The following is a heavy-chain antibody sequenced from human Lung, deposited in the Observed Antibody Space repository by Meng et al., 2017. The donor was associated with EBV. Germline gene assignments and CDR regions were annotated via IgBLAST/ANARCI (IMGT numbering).Heavy chain of an antibody. CDR3: TSRSF. V-gene: IGHV3-73*02. J-gene: IGHJ4*02. CDR1: GFTFSASA. Sequence: EVPLVESGGGLAQPGGSLKLACAVSGFTFSASAMHWVRKASGKGLEWVGRIRSKANNYATAFGASVEGRFTISRDDSNNTAYLQMNSLKTEDTAVYYCTSRSFWGQGTLVTVSS. CDR2: IRSKANNYAT.